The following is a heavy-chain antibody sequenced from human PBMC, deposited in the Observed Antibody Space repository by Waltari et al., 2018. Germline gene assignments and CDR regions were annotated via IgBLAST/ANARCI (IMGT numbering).Heavy chain of an antibody. V-gene: IGHV3-23*01. Sequence: EVQLLESGGGLVQPGGSLRLSCAASGFTFSCYAMSWVHQAPGKGLEWVSAVSGSGGSTYYADSVKGRFTISRDNSKNTLYLQMNSLRAEDTAVYYCAKEGSGYSYADYWGQGTLVTVSS. J-gene: IGHJ4*02. CDR1: GFTFSCYA. D-gene: IGHD5-18*01. CDR3: AKEGSGYSYADY. CDR2: VSGSGGST.